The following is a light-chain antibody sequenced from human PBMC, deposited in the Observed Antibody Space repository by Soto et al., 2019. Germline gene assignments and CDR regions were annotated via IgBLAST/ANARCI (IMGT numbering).Light chain of an antibody. CDR3: SSYTGGNPFYV. CDR2: EVT. Sequence: QSALTQPPSASGSPGQSVTISCTGTSSDVGGYDYVSWYQQHPGKAPKLMIYEVTIRPSGVSDRFSGSKSGNTASLTVSGLQAEDEADDYCSSYTGGNPFYVFGTGTKLTVL. CDR1: SSDVGGYDY. V-gene: IGLV2-8*01. J-gene: IGLJ1*01.